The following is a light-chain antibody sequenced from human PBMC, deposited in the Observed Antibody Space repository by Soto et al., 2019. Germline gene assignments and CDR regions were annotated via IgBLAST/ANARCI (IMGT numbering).Light chain of an antibody. Sequence: IQLTQSQSSLSASLLDRVPIXCRASQAISSYLAWYQQKPGKAPNLLIYAASTLQSGVPSRFSGSGSGTDFTLTITSLQPEDFATYYCQQSYGTPITFGQGTRLEIK. CDR3: QQSYGTPIT. CDR1: QAISSY. V-gene: IGKV1-39*01. CDR2: AAS. J-gene: IGKJ5*01.